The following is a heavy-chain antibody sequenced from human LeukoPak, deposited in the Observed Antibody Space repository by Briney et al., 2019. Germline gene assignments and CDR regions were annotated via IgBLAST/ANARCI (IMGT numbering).Heavy chain of an antibody. CDR1: GYTFTSYG. V-gene: IGHV1-18*01. J-gene: IGHJ4*02. D-gene: IGHD6-13*01. Sequence: GASVTVSCKASGYTFTSYGISWVRQAPGQGLEWMGWISAYNGNTNYARKLQGRVAMTTDTSTSTAYMELRSLRSDDTAVYYCAREGYSSSWYTPPFDYWGQGTLVTVSS. CDR3: AREGYSSSWYTPPFDY. CDR2: ISAYNGNT.